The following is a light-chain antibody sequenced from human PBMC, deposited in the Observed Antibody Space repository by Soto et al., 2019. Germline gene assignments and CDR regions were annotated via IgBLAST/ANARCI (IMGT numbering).Light chain of an antibody. Sequence: QSALTXPASVSGSPGQSITISCTGTSSDVGGYNYVSWYQQHPGKAPKLMIYDVSNRPSGVSNRFSGSKSGNTASLTISGLQAEDEADYYCSSYTSSSTPYVFGTGTKVTVL. CDR2: DVS. CDR3: SSYTSSSTPYV. CDR1: SSDVGGYNY. J-gene: IGLJ1*01. V-gene: IGLV2-14*01.